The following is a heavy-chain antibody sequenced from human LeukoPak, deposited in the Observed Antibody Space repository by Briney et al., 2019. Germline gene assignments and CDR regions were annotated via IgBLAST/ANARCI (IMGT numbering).Heavy chain of an antibody. J-gene: IGHJ4*02. Sequence: ASVKVSCKASGFTFTGYYMHWVRQAPGQGLEWMGWINPNSGGTDYAQKFQGRVTMTRDTSITTAYMELTSLRSDDTAVYYCARDLFYSVSGTYYNVGRVFNYWGQGTLVTVSS. CDR2: INPNSGGT. V-gene: IGHV1-2*02. CDR1: GFTFTGYY. D-gene: IGHD3-10*01. CDR3: ARDLFYSVSGTYYNVGRVFNY.